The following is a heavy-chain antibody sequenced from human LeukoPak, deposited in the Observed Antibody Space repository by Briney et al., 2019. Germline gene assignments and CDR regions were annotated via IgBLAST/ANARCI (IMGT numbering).Heavy chain of an antibody. CDR1: GGSFSGYY. CDR2: INHSGST. D-gene: IGHD5-18*01. Sequence: KTSGTLSLTCAVYGGSFSGYYWSWIRQPPGKGLEWIGEINHSGSTNYNPSLKNRVTISVDTSKNQFSLKLSSVTAADTAVYYCAREPGYSYDEYYYYYGMDVWGQGTTVTVSS. CDR3: AREPGYSYDEYYYYYGMDV. J-gene: IGHJ6*02. V-gene: IGHV4-34*01.